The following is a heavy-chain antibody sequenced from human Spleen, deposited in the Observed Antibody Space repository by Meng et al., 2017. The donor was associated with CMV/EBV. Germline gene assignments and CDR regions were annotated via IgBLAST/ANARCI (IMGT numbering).Heavy chain of an antibody. V-gene: IGHV3-30*04. J-gene: IGHJ4*02. Sequence: GESLKISCAASGFTFSRYPLHWVRQAPGKGLEWMAVIAYDGGSKFYADSVKGRFTISRDNSKNTLYLQMGSLRGEDTAVYYCARDRSGSIDYWGQGTLVTVSS. CDR1: GFTFSRYP. CDR3: ARDRSGSIDY. CDR2: IAYDGGSK. D-gene: IGHD6-19*01.